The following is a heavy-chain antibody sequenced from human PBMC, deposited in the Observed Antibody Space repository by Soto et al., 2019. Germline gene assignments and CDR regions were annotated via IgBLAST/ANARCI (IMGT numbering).Heavy chain of an antibody. CDR3: VRDVNHAFDI. Sequence: QVYLMQSGTEVKKPGASVKVSCKASGYPFTTYGISWVRQAPGQGLEWMGWISTDSQNTNYPQKLQGRVTLTTDTSTRTAYMELRSLRFDDTAVYYCVRDVNHAFDIWGQGTRVIVS. CDR2: ISTDSQNT. V-gene: IGHV1-18*01. J-gene: IGHJ3*02. CDR1: GYPFTTYG.